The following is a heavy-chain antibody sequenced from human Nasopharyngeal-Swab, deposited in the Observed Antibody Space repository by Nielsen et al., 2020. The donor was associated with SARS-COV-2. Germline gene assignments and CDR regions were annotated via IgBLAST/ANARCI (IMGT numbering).Heavy chain of an antibody. CDR1: GFTFSSYS. J-gene: IGHJ2*01. Sequence: GGSLRLSCAASGFTFSSYSMNWVRQAPGKGLEWASSVSSTSSYIYYADSLKGRFTISRDNAKNSLYLQLNSLRAEDTAVYYCARDPLSSWQAIGNWYFDLWGRGTLVTVSS. CDR3: ARDPLSSWQAIGNWYFDL. CDR2: VSSTSSYI. D-gene: IGHD6-13*01. V-gene: IGHV3-21*01.